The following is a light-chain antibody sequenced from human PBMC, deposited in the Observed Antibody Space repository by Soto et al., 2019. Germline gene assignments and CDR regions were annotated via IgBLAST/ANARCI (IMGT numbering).Light chain of an antibody. CDR1: QSISSW. CDR2: KAS. Sequence: DIQMTQSPSTLSASVGERVTITCRASQSISSWLAWYQQKPGKAPKLLIYKASSLESGVPSRFSGSGSGTEFTLTISSLQPDDFATYYCQQYNSYSPVTFGQGTKV. V-gene: IGKV1-5*03. J-gene: IGKJ1*01. CDR3: QQYNSYSPVT.